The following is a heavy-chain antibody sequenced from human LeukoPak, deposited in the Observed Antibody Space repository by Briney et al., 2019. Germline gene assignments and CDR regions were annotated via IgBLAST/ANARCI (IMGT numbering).Heavy chain of an antibody. J-gene: IGHJ4*02. D-gene: IGHD5-18*01. CDR2: IKQDGSEK. V-gene: IGHV3-7*01. CDR3: ARDSPERGYSYGPLDNYFDY. CDR1: GFTFSSYC. Sequence: GGSLRLSCAASGFTFSSYCMSWVRQAPGKGLEWVANIKQDGSEKYYVDSVKGRFTISRDNAKNSLYLQMNSLRAEDTAVDDCARDSPERGYSYGPLDNYFDYWGQGTLVTVSS.